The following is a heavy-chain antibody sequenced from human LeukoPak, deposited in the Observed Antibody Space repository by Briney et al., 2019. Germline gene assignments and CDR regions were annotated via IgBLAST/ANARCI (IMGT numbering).Heavy chain of an antibody. CDR1: GGSISSYY. CDR2: IHYSGST. D-gene: IGHD6-19*01. CDR3: ARHEYAVAGIFDY. Sequence: SETLSLTCTVSGGSISSYYWSWIRQPPGKGLEWIGYIHYSGSTNYNPSLKSRVTISVDTSKNQFSLKLSSVTAADTAVYYCARHEYAVAGIFDYWGQGTLVTVSS. J-gene: IGHJ4*02. V-gene: IGHV4-59*08.